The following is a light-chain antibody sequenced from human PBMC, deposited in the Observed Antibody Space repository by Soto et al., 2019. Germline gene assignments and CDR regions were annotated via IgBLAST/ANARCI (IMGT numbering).Light chain of an antibody. V-gene: IGLV1-44*01. Sequence: QSVLTQPPSASGTPGQRVTISCSGSSSNIGNNAVNWYQQLPGTAPKLLVYSLNQRPSGVPDRFSGSKSGTSASLAISGLQSDDEAHYYCLSYTSANTRVFGGGTQLTVL. CDR1: SSNIGNNA. J-gene: IGLJ3*02. CDR3: LSYTSANTRV. CDR2: SLN.